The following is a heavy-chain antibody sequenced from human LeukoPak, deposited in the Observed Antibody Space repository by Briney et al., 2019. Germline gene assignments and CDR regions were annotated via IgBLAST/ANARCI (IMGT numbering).Heavy chain of an antibody. CDR3: ARGSSGWYGIDY. CDR2: ISWNSGSI. V-gene: IGHV3-9*01. J-gene: IGHJ4*02. CDR1: GFTFDDYA. Sequence: GGSLRLSCAASGFTFDDYAMYWVRQAPGKGLEWVSGISWNSGSIGYADSVKGRFTISRDNAKNALYLQMNSLRAEDTAVYYCARGSSGWYGIDYWGQGALVNVSS. D-gene: IGHD6-19*01.